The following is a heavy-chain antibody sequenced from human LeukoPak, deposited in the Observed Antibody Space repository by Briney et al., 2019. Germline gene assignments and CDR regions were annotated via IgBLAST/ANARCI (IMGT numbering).Heavy chain of an antibody. CDR2: IRSRANSYAT. J-gene: IGHJ4*02. D-gene: IGHD3-22*01. V-gene: IGHV3-73*01. CDR3: TTGYYDSSGYLHFDY. CDR1: GFTFSGSA. Sequence: PGGSLRLSCAASGFTFSGSALHWVRQASGKGLEWVGRIRSRANSYATAYAASVEGRFTISRDDSKNTSYLQMNSLKTEDTAVYYCTTGYYDSSGYLHFDYWGQGTLVTVSS.